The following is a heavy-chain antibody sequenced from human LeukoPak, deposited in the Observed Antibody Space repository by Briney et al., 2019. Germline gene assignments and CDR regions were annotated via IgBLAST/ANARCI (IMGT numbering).Heavy chain of an antibody. Sequence: GASVKVSCKASGGTFSSYAISWVRQAPGQGLEWMGRIIPILGIANYAQKFQGRVTITADKSTSTAYMELSSLRSEDTAVYYCARAPGGYDPQFDYWGQGTLVTVSS. CDR3: ARAPGGYDPQFDY. V-gene: IGHV1-69*04. J-gene: IGHJ4*02. CDR2: IIPILGIA. D-gene: IGHD5-12*01. CDR1: GGTFSSYA.